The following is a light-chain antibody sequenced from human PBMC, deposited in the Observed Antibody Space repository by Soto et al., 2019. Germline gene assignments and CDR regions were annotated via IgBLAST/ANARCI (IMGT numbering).Light chain of an antibody. CDR1: SSDVGAYNH. V-gene: IGLV2-14*01. CDR2: GVT. Sequence: QSALTQPASVSGSPGQSITISCTGTSSDVGAYNHVAWYQQHPGKAPKFMIYGVTNRPSGVSNRFSGSKTGNTASLTISGLQAEDEADYYCFSHRGGDSHVFGTGTKLTVL. J-gene: IGLJ1*01. CDR3: FSHRGGDSHV.